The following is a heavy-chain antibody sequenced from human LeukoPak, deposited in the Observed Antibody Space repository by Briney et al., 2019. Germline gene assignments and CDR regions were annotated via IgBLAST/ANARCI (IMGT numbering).Heavy chain of an antibody. V-gene: IGHV1-69*13. CDR1: GFTFTSYG. CDR3: ARDYCSSARCSVSFDM. Sequence: GASVKVSCKASGFTFTSYGITWVRQAPGQGLEWMGGIVPIFGTGYYAQKYQGRVTITADESTTTAYMELSSLRSEDTAVYYCARDYCSSARCSVSFDMWGQGTLVTVSS. CDR2: IVPIFGTG. J-gene: IGHJ3*02. D-gene: IGHD2-2*01.